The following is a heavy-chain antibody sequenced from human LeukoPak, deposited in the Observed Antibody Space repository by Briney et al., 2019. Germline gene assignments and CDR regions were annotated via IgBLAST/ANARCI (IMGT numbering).Heavy chain of an antibody. CDR3: ARGVGQQWLAKPYYFDY. J-gene: IGHJ4*02. V-gene: IGHV4-59*01. CDR1: GGSISSYY. D-gene: IGHD6-19*01. CDR2: IYYSGST. Sequence: SETLSLTCTVPGGSISSYYWSWIRQPPGKGLEWIGYIYYSGSTNYNPSLKSRVTISVDTSKNQFSLKLSSVTAADTAVYYCARGVGQQWLAKPYYFDYWGQGTLVTVSS.